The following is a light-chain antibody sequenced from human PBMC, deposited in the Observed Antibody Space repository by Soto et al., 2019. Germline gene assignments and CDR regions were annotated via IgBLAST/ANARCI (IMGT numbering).Light chain of an antibody. CDR1: SIDIGGYYY. CDR2: QVT. CDR3: TSYSSSDIFYV. J-gene: IGLJ1*01. Sequence: QSALTQPASVSGSPGQSITISCTGTSIDIGGYYYVSWYQHHPGKAPKLLIYQVTNRPSRVSNRFSGSKSGNTASLTISGLQADGEADYYCTSYSSSDIFYVFXTGTKVTVL. V-gene: IGLV2-14*01.